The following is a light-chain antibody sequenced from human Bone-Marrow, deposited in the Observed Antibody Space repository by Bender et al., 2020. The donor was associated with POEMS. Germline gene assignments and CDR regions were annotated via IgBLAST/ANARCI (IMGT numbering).Light chain of an antibody. CDR1: STYIDDYTL. CDR3: TSYTSSNTFV. J-gene: IGLJ1*01. Sequence: QSSLTQPASVSGSPGQSITISCTGASTYIDDYTLVSWYQQHPGKAPKLMIYEGSERPSGVSTRFSGSKSGNTASLTISGLQPEDEADYYCTSYTSSNTFVFGTGTKVTVL. CDR2: EGS. V-gene: IGLV2-14*02.